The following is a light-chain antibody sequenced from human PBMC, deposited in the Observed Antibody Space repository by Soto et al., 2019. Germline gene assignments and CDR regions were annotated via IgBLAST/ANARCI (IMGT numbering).Light chain of an antibody. CDR2: NNN. J-gene: IGLJ1*01. Sequence: QLVLTQPPSVSGAPGQTVTISCTGISSNIGAGSDVHWYQQLPGTAPKLLMYNNNNRPSGIPDRFSGSKSGTSASLAITGLQAEDEADYFCQSYDSSLSGYVFGTGTKVTVL. CDR3: QSYDSSLSGYV. CDR1: SSNIGAGSD. V-gene: IGLV1-40*01.